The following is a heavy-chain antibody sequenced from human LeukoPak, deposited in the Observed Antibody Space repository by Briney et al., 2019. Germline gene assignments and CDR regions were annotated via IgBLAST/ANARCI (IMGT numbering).Heavy chain of an antibody. J-gene: IGHJ6*03. CDR1: GGSFSGYY. CDR2: INHSGST. Sequence: SETLSLTCAVYGGSFSGYYWSWIRQPPGKGLEWIGEINHSGSTNYNPSLKSRVTISVDTSKNQFSLKLSSVTAADTAVYYCARTGTVVVVAAPNYYYYYYMDVWGKGTTVTISS. CDR3: ARTGTVVVVAAPNYYYYYYMDV. D-gene: IGHD2-15*01. V-gene: IGHV4-34*01.